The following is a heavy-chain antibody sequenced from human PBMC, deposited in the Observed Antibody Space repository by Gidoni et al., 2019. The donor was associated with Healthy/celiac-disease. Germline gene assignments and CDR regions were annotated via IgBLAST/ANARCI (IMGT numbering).Heavy chain of an antibody. J-gene: IGHJ5*02. CDR3: AHRKQQLPGFSP. Sequence: GVGVGWIRQPPGKALEWLALIYWNDDKRYSPSLKSRLTITKDTSKNQVVLTMTNMDPVDTATYYCAHRKQQLPGFSPWGQGTLVTVSS. D-gene: IGHD6-13*01. CDR1: GVG. V-gene: IGHV2-5*01. CDR2: IYWNDDK.